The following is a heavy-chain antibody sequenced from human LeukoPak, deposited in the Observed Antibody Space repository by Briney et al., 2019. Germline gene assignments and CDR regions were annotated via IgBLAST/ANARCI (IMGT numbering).Heavy chain of an antibody. CDR1: GFTFSSYS. Sequence: GGSLRLSCAASGFTFSSYSMNWVRQAPGKGLEWVSSISSSSSYIYYADSVKGRFTISRDNAKNSLYLQMNSLRAEDTAVYYCARFSWAGDAFDIWGQGTVVTVSS. CDR3: ARFSWAGDAFDI. V-gene: IGHV3-21*01. D-gene: IGHD7-27*01. CDR2: ISSSSSYI. J-gene: IGHJ3*02.